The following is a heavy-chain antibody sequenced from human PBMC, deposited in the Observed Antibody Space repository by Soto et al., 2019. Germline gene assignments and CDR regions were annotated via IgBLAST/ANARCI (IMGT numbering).Heavy chain of an antibody. V-gene: IGHV6-1*01. CDR2: TYYRSKWYN. Sequence: TLSLTCAISGDSVSSNSAAWSWIRQSPSRGLEWLGRTYYRSKWYNDYAVSVKSRITINPDTSKNQFSLQLKFVTPEDTAVYYCVRGIGYIDSWGQGTLVTVSS. J-gene: IGHJ4*02. D-gene: IGHD3-3*01. CDR1: GDSVSSNSAA. CDR3: VRGIGYIDS.